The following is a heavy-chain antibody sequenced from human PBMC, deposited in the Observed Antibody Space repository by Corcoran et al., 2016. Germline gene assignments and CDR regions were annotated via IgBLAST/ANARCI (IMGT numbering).Heavy chain of an antibody. D-gene: IGHD5-18*01. CDR3: AQSLGVNTAMAIDY. J-gene: IGHJ4*02. V-gene: IGHV3-30*18. CDR2: ISYDGSNK. CDR1: GFTFSNYG. Sequence: QVQLVESGGGVVQPGKSLRLSCAASGFTFSNYGMHWVRQAPGKGLEGVAVISYDGSNKYYADSVKGRFTISRDNSKNTLYLQMNSLRAEDTAVYYCAQSLGVNTAMAIDYWGQGTLVTVSS.